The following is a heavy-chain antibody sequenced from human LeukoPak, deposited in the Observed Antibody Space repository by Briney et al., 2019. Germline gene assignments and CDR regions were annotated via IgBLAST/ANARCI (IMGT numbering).Heavy chain of an antibody. D-gene: IGHD1-26*01. CDR2: IYYSGST. J-gene: IGHJ5*02. CDR1: GGSISSGGYY. Sequence: SQTLSLTCTVSGGSISSGGYYRSWIRQHPGKGLEWIGYIYYSGSTYYNPSLKSRVTISVDTSKNQFSLKLSSVTAADTAVYYCARGSQWELLAHWFDPWGQGTLITVSS. CDR3: ARGSQWELLAHWFDP. V-gene: IGHV4-31*03.